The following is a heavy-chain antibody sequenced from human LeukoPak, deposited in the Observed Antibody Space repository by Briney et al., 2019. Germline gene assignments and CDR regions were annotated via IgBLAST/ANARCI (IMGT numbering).Heavy chain of an antibody. CDR2: IYHSGST. Sequence: SETLSLTCAVSGGSISSSNWWSWVRQPPGKGLEWIGEIYHSGSTNYNPSLKSRVTISVDKSKNQFSLKLSSVTAADTAVYYCARDSNDSSGSNWFDPWGQGTLVTVSS. V-gene: IGHV4-4*02. D-gene: IGHD3-22*01. CDR3: ARDSNDSSGSNWFDP. J-gene: IGHJ5*02. CDR1: GGSISSSNW.